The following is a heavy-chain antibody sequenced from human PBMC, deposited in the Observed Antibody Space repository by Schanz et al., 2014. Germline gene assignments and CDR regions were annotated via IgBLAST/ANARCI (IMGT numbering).Heavy chain of an antibody. V-gene: IGHV3-33*06. CDR1: GFIFSTFG. CDR2: IWYDGNKK. J-gene: IGHJ4*02. CDR3: AKVREWWPYYFDY. Sequence: QVYLVQSGGGVVQPGRSLRLSCAASGFIFSTFGMQWVRQAPGKGLEWVAVIWYDGNKKYYADSVKGRFTISRDNSDNTLFLQMNSLRAEDTAVYYCAKVREWWPYYFDYWGQGTLVTVSS. D-gene: IGHD2-15*01.